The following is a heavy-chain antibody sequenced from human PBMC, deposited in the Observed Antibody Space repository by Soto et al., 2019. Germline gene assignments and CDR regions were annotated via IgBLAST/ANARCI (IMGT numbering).Heavy chain of an antibody. Sequence: SETLSLTCTVSGGSISSYYWIWIRQPPGKGLEWIGYIYYSGSTNYNPSLKSRVTISVDTSKNQFSLKLSSVTAADTAVYYCARRAAGPRYAFDIWGQGTMVTVSS. CDR3: ARRAAGPRYAFDI. D-gene: IGHD6-25*01. J-gene: IGHJ3*02. CDR1: GGSISSYY. CDR2: IYYSGST. V-gene: IGHV4-59*01.